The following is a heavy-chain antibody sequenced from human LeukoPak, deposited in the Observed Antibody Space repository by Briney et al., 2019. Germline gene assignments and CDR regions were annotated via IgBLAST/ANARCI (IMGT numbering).Heavy chain of an antibody. CDR3: ARTSVRSGYYDAFDI. J-gene: IGHJ3*02. V-gene: IGHV3-53*01. CDR1: GFTVSSNY. Sequence: GGSLRLSCAASGFTVSSNYMSWVRQAPGKGLEWVSVLYNDGSIYYADSVTGRFTISRDNSKNTLYLQMNSLRAEDTAVYYCARTSVRSGYYDAFDIWGHGTMVTVSS. CDR2: LYNDGSI. D-gene: IGHD3-22*01.